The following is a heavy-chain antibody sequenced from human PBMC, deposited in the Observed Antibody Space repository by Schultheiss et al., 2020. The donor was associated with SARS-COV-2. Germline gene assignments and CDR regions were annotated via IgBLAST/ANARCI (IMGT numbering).Heavy chain of an antibody. CDR3: ARETYGGYAGYDY. J-gene: IGHJ4*02. V-gene: IGHV4-34*01. D-gene: IGHD5-12*01. Sequence: SQTLSLTCAVYGGSFSGYYWSWIRQHPGKGLEWIGYIYYSGSTYYNPSLKSRVTISVDTSKNQFSLKLSSVTAADTAVYYCARETYGGYAGYDYWGQGTLVTVSS. CDR2: IYYSGST. CDR1: GGSFSGYY.